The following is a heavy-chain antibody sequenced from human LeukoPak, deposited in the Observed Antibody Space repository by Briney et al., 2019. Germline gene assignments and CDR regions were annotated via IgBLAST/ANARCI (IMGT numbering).Heavy chain of an antibody. CDR2: INPHSGGT. Sequence: GASVKVSCKASGYTFTDYNVHWVRQAPGQGLEWMGRINPHSGGTDYTQKFQGRVTMTRDTSITTAYMELSRLTSDDTAVYYCARQGAASGRLIDYWGQGTLVTVSS. D-gene: IGHD5-12*01. CDR3: ARQGAASGRLIDY. J-gene: IGHJ4*02. V-gene: IGHV1-2*06. CDR1: GYTFTDYN.